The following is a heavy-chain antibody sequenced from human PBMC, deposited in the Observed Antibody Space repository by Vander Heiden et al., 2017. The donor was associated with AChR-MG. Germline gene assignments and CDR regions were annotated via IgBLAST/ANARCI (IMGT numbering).Heavy chain of an antibody. CDR2: IYSGGST. Sequence: EVQLVESGGGLIQPGGSLRLSCAASGFTVSSNYMSWVRQAPGKGLEWVSVIYSGGSTYYADSVKGRFTISRDNSKNTLYLQMNSLRAEDTAVYYCARALHGVTRSYYFDYWGQGTLVTVSS. V-gene: IGHV3-53*01. D-gene: IGHD4-4*01. J-gene: IGHJ4*02. CDR1: GFTVSSNY. CDR3: ARALHGVTRSYYFDY.